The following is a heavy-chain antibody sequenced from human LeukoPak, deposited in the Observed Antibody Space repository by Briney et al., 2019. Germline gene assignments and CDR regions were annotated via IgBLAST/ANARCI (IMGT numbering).Heavy chain of an antibody. CDR2: IYYSGST. J-gene: IGHJ4*02. D-gene: IGHD3/OR15-3a*01. CDR1: GSSISSSNW. Sequence: SETLSLTCAVSGSSISSSNWWGWIRQPPGKGLEWIGYIYYSGSTYYNPSLKSRVTMSVDTSKNQLSLKLSSVTAVDTAVYYCTRNPGLGLAENDYWGQGTLVTVSS. CDR3: TRNPGLGLAENDY. V-gene: IGHV4-28*01.